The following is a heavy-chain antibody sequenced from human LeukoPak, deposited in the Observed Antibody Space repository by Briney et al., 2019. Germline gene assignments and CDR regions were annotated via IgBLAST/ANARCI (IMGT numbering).Heavy chain of an antibody. V-gene: IGHV3-43*02. D-gene: IGHD5-24*01. J-gene: IGHJ3*02. CDR1: GFTFHDYA. CDR3: AKGAGYNNGDASDI. CDR2: ISGGGGST. Sequence: GGSLRLSCAASGFTFHDYAMHWVRQGPGKGLEWVSLISGGGGSTYYADSMKGRFTISRDNSKNSLYLQMNSLRTEDTALYYCAKGAGYNNGDASDIRGRGTMVTVSS.